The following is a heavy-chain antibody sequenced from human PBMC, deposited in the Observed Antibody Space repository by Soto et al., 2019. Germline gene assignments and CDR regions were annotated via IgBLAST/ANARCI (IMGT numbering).Heavy chain of an antibody. CDR3: ARYIPGVRYYGMDV. Sequence: TGGSLRLSCAASGFTCSSYSMNWVRQAPGKGLEWVSLIGESGTPTYYADSVKGRFTISRDNSGNTLFLEMYSLRAEDTAVYYCARYIPGVRYYGMDVWGQGTTVTVSS. CDR1: GFTCSSYS. D-gene: IGHD2-2*01. CDR2: IGESGTPT. V-gene: IGHV3-23*01. J-gene: IGHJ6*02.